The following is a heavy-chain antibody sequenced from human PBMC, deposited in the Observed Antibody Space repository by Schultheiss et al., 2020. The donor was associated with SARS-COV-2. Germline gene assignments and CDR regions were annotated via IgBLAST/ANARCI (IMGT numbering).Heavy chain of an antibody. D-gene: IGHD6-19*01. V-gene: IGHV3-7*01. Sequence: GGSLRLSCAASGFTFSSYWMSWVRQAPGKGLEWVANIKQDGSEKYYVDSVKGRFTISRDNAKNSLYLQMNSLRAEDTAVYYCAKDGIAVAGRAFFDYWGQGTLVTVSS. J-gene: IGHJ4*02. CDR3: AKDGIAVAGRAFFDY. CDR1: GFTFSSYW. CDR2: IKQDGSEK.